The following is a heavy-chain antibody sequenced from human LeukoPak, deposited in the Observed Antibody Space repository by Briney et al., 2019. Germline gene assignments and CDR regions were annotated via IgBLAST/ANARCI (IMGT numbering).Heavy chain of an antibody. CDR2: ISGSGGST. CDR3: AKHLIIVVVPAAIGD. D-gene: IGHD2-2*01. J-gene: IGHJ4*02. V-gene: IGHV3-23*01. Sequence: GGSLRLSCAASGFTFSSYAMSWVRQAPGKGLEWVSAISGSGGSTYYADSVKGRLTISRDNSKNTLYLQMNSLRAEDTAVYYCAKHLIIVVVPAAIGDWGQGTLVTVSS. CDR1: GFTFSSYA.